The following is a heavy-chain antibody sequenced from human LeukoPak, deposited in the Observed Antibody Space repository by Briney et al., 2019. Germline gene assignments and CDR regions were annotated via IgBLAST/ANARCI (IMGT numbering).Heavy chain of an antibody. CDR3: ARRNSSSWYWNYYYYMDV. V-gene: IGHV4-34*01. J-gene: IGHJ6*03. CDR1: GGSFSGYY. Sequence: SETLSLTCAVYGGSFSGYYWSWIRQPPGKGLEWIGEINHSGSTNYNPSLKSRVTISVDTSKNQFSLKLSSVTAADTAVYYCARRNSSSWYWNYYYYMDVWGKGTTVTVSS. D-gene: IGHD6-13*01. CDR2: INHSGST.